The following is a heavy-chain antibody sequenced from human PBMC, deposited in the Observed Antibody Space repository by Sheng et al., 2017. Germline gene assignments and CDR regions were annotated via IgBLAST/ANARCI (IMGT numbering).Heavy chain of an antibody. D-gene: IGHD2-15*01. J-gene: IGHJ3*02. CDR3: AKMGCSGGSCYSIPFDI. V-gene: IGHV1-18*01. CDR2: ISAYNGNT. CDR1: GYTFTSYG. Sequence: QVQLVQSGAEVKKPGASVKVSCKASGYTFTSYGISWVRQAPGQGLEWMGWISAYNGNTNYAQKLQGRVTMTTDTSTSTAYMELRSLRSDDTAVYYCAKMGCSGGSCYSIPFDIWGQGNNGHRLF.